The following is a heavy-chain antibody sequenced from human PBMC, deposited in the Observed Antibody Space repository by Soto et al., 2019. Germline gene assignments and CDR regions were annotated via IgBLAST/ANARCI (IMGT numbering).Heavy chain of an antibody. CDR3: AHDYVAYHGMDA. D-gene: IGHD4-17*01. V-gene: IGHV2-5*02. Sequence: QITLKESGPPLVKPTQTLTLTCTFSGFSLSTSGVGVGWIRQPPGKALECLALIYWDDDKRYSPSLKSRLTITKDTSKNQVVLTLTNMDPVDTATYYCAHDYVAYHGMDAWGQGTTVTVSS. CDR2: IYWDDDK. CDR1: GFSLSTSGVG. J-gene: IGHJ6*02.